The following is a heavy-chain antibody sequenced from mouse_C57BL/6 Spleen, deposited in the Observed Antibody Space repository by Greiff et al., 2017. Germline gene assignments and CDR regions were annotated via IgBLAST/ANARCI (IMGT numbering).Heavy chain of an antibody. V-gene: IGHV1-80*01. CDR3: ARRFHYCGSSYDYAMDY. Sequence: VQLQESGAELVKPGASVKISCKASGYAFSSYWMNWVKQRPGKGLEWIGQIYPGDGDTNYNGKFKGKATLAADKSSSTAYMQLSSLTSEDSAVYYCARRFHYCGSSYDYAMDYWGQGTSVTVSS. CDR1: GYAFSSYW. CDR2: IYPGDGDT. D-gene: IGHD1-1*01. J-gene: IGHJ4*01.